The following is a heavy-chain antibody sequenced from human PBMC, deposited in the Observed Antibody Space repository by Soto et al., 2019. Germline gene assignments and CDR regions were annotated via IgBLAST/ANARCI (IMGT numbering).Heavy chain of an antibody. CDR1: GFTFSSYA. CDR3: AKASDIVVVSQGFPADASDV. Sequence: EVQLLESGGGLVQPGGSLRLSCAASGFTFSSYAMSWVRQAPGQGLEWVSAISGSGGSTYYADSVKGLFTISRDNSKNTLYLQMNSLRAEDTAVYYCAKASDIVVVSQGFPADASDVWGQGTTVTVSS. V-gene: IGHV3-23*01. D-gene: IGHD2-15*01. J-gene: IGHJ6*02. CDR2: ISGSGGST.